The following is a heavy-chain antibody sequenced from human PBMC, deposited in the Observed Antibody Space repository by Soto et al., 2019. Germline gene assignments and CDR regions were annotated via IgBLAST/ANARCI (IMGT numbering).Heavy chain of an antibody. J-gene: IGHJ5*02. CDR2: IYYSGST. V-gene: IGHV4-59*08. CDR3: AIQSANWFVP. Sequence: QVQLQESGPGLVKPSETLSLTCTVSGGSISSYYWSWIRQPPGKGLEWIGYIYYSGSTNYNPSLQSRVTRSVNTSQNLISLKLSAVIAADAAVYHCAIQSANWFVPWGRGTLVTVSS. D-gene: IGHD6-25*01. CDR1: GGSISSYY.